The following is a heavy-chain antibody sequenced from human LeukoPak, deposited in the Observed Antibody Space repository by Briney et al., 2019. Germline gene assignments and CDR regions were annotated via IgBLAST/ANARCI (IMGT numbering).Heavy chain of an antibody. CDR3: AGVRVIGLYPPAKGAIDI. D-gene: IGHD3-10*01. CDR2: INPNSDDT. V-gene: IGHV1-2*02. J-gene: IGHJ3*02. CDR1: GYTFTGYY. Sequence: ASVKVSCKASGYTFTGYYMHWVRQAPGQGLEWMGWINPNSDDTNYAKKFQGRGAMTRDTSISTAYMELSRLTSDDTAVYYYAGVRVIGLYPPAKGAIDIWGLGTMVTVSS.